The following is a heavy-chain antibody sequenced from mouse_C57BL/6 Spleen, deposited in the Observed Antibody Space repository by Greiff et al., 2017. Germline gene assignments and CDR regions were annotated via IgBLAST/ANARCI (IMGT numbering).Heavy chain of an antibody. V-gene: IGHV1-64*01. Sequence: VQLQQSGAELVKPGASVKLSCKASGYTFTSYWMHWVKQRPGQGLEWIGMIHPNSGSTNYNEKFKSKATLTVDKSSSTAYMQLSSLTSEDSAVXYCARQRIYYGNPCDYWGQGTTLTVSS. CDR3: ARQRIYYGNPCDY. D-gene: IGHD2-1*01. J-gene: IGHJ2*01. CDR1: GYTFTSYW. CDR2: IHPNSGST.